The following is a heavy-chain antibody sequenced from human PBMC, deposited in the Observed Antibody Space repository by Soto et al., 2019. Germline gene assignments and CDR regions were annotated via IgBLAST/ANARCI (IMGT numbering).Heavy chain of an antibody. CDR1: GVPFSTYA. V-gene: IGHV1-69*13. CDR2: IIPIFGTP. D-gene: IGHD6-19*01. J-gene: IGHJ4*02. Sequence: GASVKVSSKDSGVPFSTYALSCVRQAPRQGLEWMGGIIPIFGTPNYAQKFQGRVTITADESTSTAYMELSRLTSEDTAMYYCARGSHSPGIAVAGYYYWGQGTLLTVSS. CDR3: ARGSHSPGIAVAGYYY.